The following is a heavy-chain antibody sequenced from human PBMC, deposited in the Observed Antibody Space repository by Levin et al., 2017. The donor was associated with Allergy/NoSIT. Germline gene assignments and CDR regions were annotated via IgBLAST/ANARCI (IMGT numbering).Heavy chain of an antibody. V-gene: IGHV3-30*18. CDR3: AKDGNCGGGRCNKWFFDC. CDR1: GFTFRTYG. Sequence: PGGSLRLSCATSGFTFRTYGFHWVRQAPGKGLEWVAVISYDGNKKEYAESVKGRFTVSRDESKNSLYLEMNSLGVDDTAVYYCAKDGNCGGGRCNKWFFDCWGQGTLVTVSS. D-gene: IGHD2-15*01. J-gene: IGHJ4*02. CDR2: ISYDGNKK.